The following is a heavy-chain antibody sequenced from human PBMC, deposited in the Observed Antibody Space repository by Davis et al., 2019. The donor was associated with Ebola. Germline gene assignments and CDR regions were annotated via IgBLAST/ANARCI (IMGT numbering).Heavy chain of an antibody. Sequence: GESLKISCAASGFTFSSYAMSWVRQAPGKGLEWVSAISGSGGSTYYADSVKGRFTISRDNSKNTLYLQMSSLRAEDTALYYCARLDCTSASCYTGNFYYYYGADVWGQGTTVTVSS. CDR3: ARLDCTSASCYTGNFYYYYGADV. J-gene: IGHJ6*02. CDR1: GFTFSSYA. V-gene: IGHV3-23*01. D-gene: IGHD2-2*02. CDR2: ISGSGGST.